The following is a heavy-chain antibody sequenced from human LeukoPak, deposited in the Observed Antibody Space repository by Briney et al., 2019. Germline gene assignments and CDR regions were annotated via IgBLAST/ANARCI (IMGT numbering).Heavy chain of an antibody. CDR1: GYRFTSYW. V-gene: IGHV5-51*01. D-gene: IGHD6-19*01. CDR2: IYPGDSDT. CDR3: ARAGYSSGWWFDP. J-gene: IGHJ5*02. Sequence: GESLKISCKGSGYRFTSYWIGWGRQMPGKGLEWMGIIYPGDSDTRYSPSFQGQVTISADKSISTAYLQWSSLKASDTAMYYCARAGYSSGWWFDPWGQGTLVTVSS.